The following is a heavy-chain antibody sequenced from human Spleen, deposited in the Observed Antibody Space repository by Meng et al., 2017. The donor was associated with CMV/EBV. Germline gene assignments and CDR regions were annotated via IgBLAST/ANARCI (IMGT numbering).Heavy chain of an antibody. CDR3: ARIRVGAGYYFDY. Sequence: SDPTLVKPTQTLTLTCTFSGFSLSTTGMRVSWIRQPPGKALEWLARIDWDDDKFYNTSLRTRLTISKDTSKNQVVLTMTNMDPVDTATYYCARIRVGAGYYFDYWGQGTLVTVSS. V-gene: IGHV2-70D*14. D-gene: IGHD6-19*01. CDR1: GFSLSTTGMR. CDR2: IDWDDDK. J-gene: IGHJ4*02.